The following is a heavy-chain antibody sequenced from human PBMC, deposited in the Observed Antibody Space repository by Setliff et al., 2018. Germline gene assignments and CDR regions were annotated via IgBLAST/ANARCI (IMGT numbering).Heavy chain of an antibody. CDR3: SRLVRYCTTTSCQRASGAEF. Sequence: GASVKVSCKASGYTFSNYGITWVRQAPGQGLEWMGWISAYSGNTKYAQKLQGRVTMTTDTSTTTAYLELRSLTSDDTAVYYCSRLVRYCTTTSCQRASGAEFWGQGTLVTVSS. CDR2: ISAYSGNT. D-gene: IGHD2-2*01. CDR1: GYTFSNYG. J-gene: IGHJ4*02. V-gene: IGHV1-18*01.